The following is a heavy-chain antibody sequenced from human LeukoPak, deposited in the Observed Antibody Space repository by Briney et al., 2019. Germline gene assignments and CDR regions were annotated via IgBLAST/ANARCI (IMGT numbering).Heavy chain of an antibody. D-gene: IGHD2-21*02. CDR1: GFTFSTYA. J-gene: IGHJ5*02. V-gene: IGHV3-23*01. Sequence: GGSLRLSCVASGFTFSTYAMTWVRQAPGKGLEWVSCIRKNGDNTYYADSVKGRFSISRDDSKNTLYLQMSSLRAEDTAVYYCAVGSDCSSWGQGTPVTVSS. CDR3: AVGSDCSS. CDR2: IRKNGDNT.